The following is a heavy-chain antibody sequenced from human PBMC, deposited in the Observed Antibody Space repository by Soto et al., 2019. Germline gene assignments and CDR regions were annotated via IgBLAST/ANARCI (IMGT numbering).Heavy chain of an antibody. CDR1: AFTFENYW. D-gene: IGHD6-13*01. Sequence: EVQLVESGGGLVQPGGSLRLSCATSAFTFENYWMSWVRQAPGKGLEWVANIKQDGSEKYYVDSMKGRFTISRDNAKNSLYLQMNSLRAEDTAVYYCARYSSSWSLGYWGQGTLVTVSS. CDR2: IKQDGSEK. CDR3: ARYSSSWSLGY. V-gene: IGHV3-7*01. J-gene: IGHJ4*02.